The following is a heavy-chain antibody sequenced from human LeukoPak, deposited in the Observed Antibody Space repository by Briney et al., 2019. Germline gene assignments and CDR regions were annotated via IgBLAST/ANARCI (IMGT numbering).Heavy chain of an antibody. CDR3: ARASLGYCSGGSCYFPPHFDP. J-gene: IGHJ5*02. D-gene: IGHD2-15*01. CDR2: IYTSGST. V-gene: IGHV4-4*07. Sequence: SETLSLTCTVSGGSISSYYWSWIRQPAGKGLEWIGRIYTSGSTNYNPSLKSRVTISVDTSKNQFSLKLSSVTAADTAVYYCARASLGYCSGGSCYFPPHFDPWGQGTLVTVSS. CDR1: GGSISSYY.